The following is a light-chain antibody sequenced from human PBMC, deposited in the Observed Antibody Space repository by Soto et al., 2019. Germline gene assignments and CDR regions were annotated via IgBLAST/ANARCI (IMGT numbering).Light chain of an antibody. Sequence: QSALTQPASVSGSPGQSITISCTGTSSDVGGYNLVSWYQQHPGKAPKLMIYDGSKRPSGVSNRFSGSKSGNTASLTISGQQEADESYYYCSSYAGRSNVVFGGGTKLTVL. CDR1: SSDVGGYNL. J-gene: IGLJ2*01. V-gene: IGLV2-23*01. CDR3: SSYAGRSNVV. CDR2: DGS.